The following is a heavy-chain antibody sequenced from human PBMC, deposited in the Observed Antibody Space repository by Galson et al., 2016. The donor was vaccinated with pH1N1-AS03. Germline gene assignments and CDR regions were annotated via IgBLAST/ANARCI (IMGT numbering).Heavy chain of an antibody. CDR3: SRVYWSVPTPGTYGAFDI. J-gene: IGHJ3*02. V-gene: IGHV4-39*01. CDR2: INYSGST. D-gene: IGHD3-3*01. CDR1: GGSLSSSRYY. Sequence: SETLSLTCTVSGGSLSSSRYYWGWLRQPPGKGLEWIGSINYSGSTYYNPSLKSRVTISSDTSKNQFSLKLSSVTAADTAVYYCSRVYWSVPTPGTYGAFDIWGQGTTVTVSS.